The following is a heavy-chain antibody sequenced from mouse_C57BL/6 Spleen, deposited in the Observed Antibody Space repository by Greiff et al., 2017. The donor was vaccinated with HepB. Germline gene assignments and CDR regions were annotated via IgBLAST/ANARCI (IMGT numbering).Heavy chain of an antibody. Sequence: EVKLMESGPELVKPGASVKISCKASGYSFTDYNMNWVKQSNGKSLEWIGVINPNYGTTSYNQKFKGKATLTVDQSSITAYMQLNSLTSEDSAVYYCARIYGNYAIYYAMDYWGQGTSVTVSS. J-gene: IGHJ4*01. D-gene: IGHD2-1*01. CDR2: INPNYGTT. V-gene: IGHV1-39*01. CDR1: GYSFTDYN. CDR3: ARIYGNYAIYYAMDY.